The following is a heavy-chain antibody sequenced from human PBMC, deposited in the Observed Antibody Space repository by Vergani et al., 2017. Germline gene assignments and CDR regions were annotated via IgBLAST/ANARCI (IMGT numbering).Heavy chain of an antibody. V-gene: IGHV3-30*04. CDR2: ISYEGRNK. D-gene: IGHD6-19*01. CDR1: GFTFSIYA. J-gene: IGHJ4*02. Sequence: VQLVESGGGLVKPGGSLRLSCAASGFTFSIYARHGVRQAPGKGLEWVAVISYEGRNKYYADSVKGRFTISRENSKKTLYPQMNSLKADDTAVYYCARDVRIAGPGRGRIFDYWGQGTLVTVAS. CDR3: ARDVRIAGPGRGRIFDY.